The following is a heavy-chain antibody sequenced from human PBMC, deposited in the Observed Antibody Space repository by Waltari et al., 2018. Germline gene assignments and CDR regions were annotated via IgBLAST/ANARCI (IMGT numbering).Heavy chain of an antibody. D-gene: IGHD4-17*01. Sequence: QVQLVESGGGVVQPGGSLRLSCAVSGFPFRCYDMHCLRQAPGKGLEWVALLYYDGSNKYYADSVKGRFTVSRDNSKDTLYLQMNSLRPEDTAMYYCAKDPRSRADYLAHFEYWGQGTLVTVSS. CDR2: LYYDGSNK. CDR3: AKDPRSRADYLAHFEY. V-gene: IGHV3-30*18. J-gene: IGHJ4*02. CDR1: GFPFRCYD.